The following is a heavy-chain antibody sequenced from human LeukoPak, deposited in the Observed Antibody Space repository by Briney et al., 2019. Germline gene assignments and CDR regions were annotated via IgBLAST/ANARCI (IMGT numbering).Heavy chain of an antibody. D-gene: IGHD6-13*01. V-gene: IGHV3-21*01. CDR1: GFTFSSYS. CDR2: ISSSSSYI. J-gene: IGHJ4*02. CDR3: ARGDSSSWYYFDY. Sequence: GGSLRLSCAASGFTFSSYSMNWVRQAPGKGLEWVSSISSSSSYIYYADSVKGRFTIPRDNAKNSLYVQMNSLRAEDTAVYYCARGDSSSWYYFDYWGQGTLVTVSS.